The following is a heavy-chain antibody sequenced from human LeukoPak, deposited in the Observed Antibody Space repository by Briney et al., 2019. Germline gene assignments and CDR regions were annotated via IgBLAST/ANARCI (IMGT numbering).Heavy chain of an antibody. D-gene: IGHD6-6*01. Sequence: QPGGSVRPSCPPPGVLVSRMFMSWVRQAPGKGLQWVAITYAAGTTDYSDSVRGQFHISRYSSNNTLSLQINSLRAEDTAVYYCARDRAALSHTTDWCREALVTVFS. CDR2: TYAAGTT. J-gene: IGHJ4*02. V-gene: IGHV3-53*01. CDR1: GVLVSRMF. CDR3: ARDRAALSHTTD.